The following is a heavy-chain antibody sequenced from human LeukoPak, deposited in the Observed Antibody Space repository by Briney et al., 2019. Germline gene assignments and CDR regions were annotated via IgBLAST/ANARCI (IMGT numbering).Heavy chain of an antibody. CDR2: IHYSGST. CDR1: AGSIGTYY. Sequence: PSETLSLTCTVSAGSIGTYYWSWLRQPPGKGLEWIGYIHYSGSTNYNPFLRSRVSISVDTSKNQFSLKLSSVTAADTAVYYCARVGYSYGLDYWGQGTLVTVSS. V-gene: IGHV4-59*01. J-gene: IGHJ4*02. CDR3: ARVGYSYGLDY. D-gene: IGHD5-18*01.